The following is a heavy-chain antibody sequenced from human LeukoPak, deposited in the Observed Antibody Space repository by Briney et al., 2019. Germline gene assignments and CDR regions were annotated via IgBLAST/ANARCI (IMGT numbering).Heavy chain of an antibody. V-gene: IGHV3-21*01. CDR2: ISSSSSYI. J-gene: IGHJ4*02. CDR1: GFTFSSYS. CDR3: ARDAAIAAAVTLFDY. Sequence: TGGSLRLSCAASGFTFSSYSMNWVRQAPGKGLEWVSSISSSSSYIYYADSVKGRFTISRDNAKNSLYLQMNSLRAEDTAVYYCARDAAIAAAVTLFDYWGQGTLVTVSS. D-gene: IGHD6-13*01.